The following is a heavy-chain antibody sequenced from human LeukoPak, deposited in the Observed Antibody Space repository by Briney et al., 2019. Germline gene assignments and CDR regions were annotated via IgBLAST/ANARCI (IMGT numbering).Heavy chain of an antibody. CDR1: GFTFSNAW. D-gene: IGHD3-16*01. J-gene: IGHJ4*02. Sequence: GGSLRLSCAASGFTFSNAWMSWVRQAPGKGLEWVGRIKIKTDGGTTDYAAPVKGRFTISRDDSKNTLYLQMNSLKTEDTAVYYCTTGGGDTDYWGQGTLVTVSS. CDR2: IKIKTDGGTT. V-gene: IGHV3-15*01. CDR3: TTGGGDTDY.